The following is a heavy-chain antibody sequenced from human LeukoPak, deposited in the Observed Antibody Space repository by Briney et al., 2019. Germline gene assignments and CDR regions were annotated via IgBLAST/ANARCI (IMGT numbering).Heavy chain of an antibody. D-gene: IGHD1-26*01. Sequence: ASVKVSCKASGYTFTSYDINGVRQATGQGRERMGWMNPNSGKTGYAQKFQRRVTITRNTDISTAYMERSSLRSEDTAVYYGARGPSELGAFEIWGQGTMVTVSS. J-gene: IGHJ3*02. CDR3: ARGPSELGAFEI. CDR1: GYTFTSYD. V-gene: IGHV1-8*03. CDR2: MNPNSGKT.